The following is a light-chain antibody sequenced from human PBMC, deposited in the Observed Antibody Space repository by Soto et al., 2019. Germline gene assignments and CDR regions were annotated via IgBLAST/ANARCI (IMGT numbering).Light chain of an antibody. J-gene: IGKJ5*01. CDR2: GAS. Sequence: EVVMAQSPATLSLSPVERSTLSCMAGQSVSSRYLAWYQQKPGQDPRLLIYGASSRATGIPDRLSGSGSGTDFTLTISRLEPEDFAVYYCQKYGSSQITFGQGTRLEI. CDR1: QSVSSRY. CDR3: QKYGSSQIT. V-gene: IGKV3-20*01.